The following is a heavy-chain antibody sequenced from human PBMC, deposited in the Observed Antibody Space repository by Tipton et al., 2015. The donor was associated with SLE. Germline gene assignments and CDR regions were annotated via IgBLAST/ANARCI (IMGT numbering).Heavy chain of an antibody. CDR3: ARGGRIAIYGVASDGAFDI. V-gene: IGHV4-59*01. CDR1: GGSISSYY. Sequence: TLSLTCTVSGGSISSYYWSWIRQLPGKGPEWIGYIYYSGSTNYNPSLKNRVTISVDTSKNQFSLKVNSVTTADTAVYYCARGGRIAIYGVASDGAFDIWVQETMVTFSS. J-gene: IGHJ3*02. CDR2: IYYSGST. D-gene: IGHD3-3*01.